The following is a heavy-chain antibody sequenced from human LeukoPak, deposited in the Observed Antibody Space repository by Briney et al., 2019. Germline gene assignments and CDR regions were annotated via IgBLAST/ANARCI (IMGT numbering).Heavy chain of an antibody. J-gene: IGHJ4*02. CDR3: ARAWALFDY. CDR2: IRSSGSPI. CDR1: GFTLSTYE. Sequence: PGGSLRLSCVVAGFTLSTYEMNWVRQAPGKGLEWVSLIRSSGSPIFYADSVKGRFTVSRDNAQNSLYLHMTSPRAEDTAVYSRARAWALFDYWGQGTLVTVSS. V-gene: IGHV3-48*03. D-gene: IGHD1-26*01.